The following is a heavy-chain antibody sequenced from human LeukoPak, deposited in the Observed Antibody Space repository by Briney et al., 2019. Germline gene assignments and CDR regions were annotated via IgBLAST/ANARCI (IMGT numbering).Heavy chain of an antibody. D-gene: IGHD5-12*01. CDR3: AKGGGYEAQYYYYYLDV. J-gene: IGHJ6*03. CDR2: ISYDGSNK. CDR1: RFTFRSYA. Sequence: GRSLRLSCAASRFTFRSYAMHWVRQAPGKGLEWVALISYDGSNKYYADSVKGRFTVSRDNSKNTLYLQMKSLRAEDTAVYYCAKGGGYEAQYYYYYLDVWGKGTTVTISS. V-gene: IGHV3-30*04.